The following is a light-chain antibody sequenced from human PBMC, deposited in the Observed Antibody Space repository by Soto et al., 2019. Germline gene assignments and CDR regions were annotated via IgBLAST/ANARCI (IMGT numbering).Light chain of an antibody. J-gene: IGKJ5*01. CDR1: QSVSSY. CDR3: QQRSDWPIT. Sequence: EIVLTQFPATLSLSPGERATLSCRASQSVSSYLAWYQQKPGQAPRLLICGVSTRATGIPARFSGSGSGTDFTLTITSLEPEDFAVYSCQQRSDWPITFGQGTRLEI. V-gene: IGKV3-11*01. CDR2: GVS.